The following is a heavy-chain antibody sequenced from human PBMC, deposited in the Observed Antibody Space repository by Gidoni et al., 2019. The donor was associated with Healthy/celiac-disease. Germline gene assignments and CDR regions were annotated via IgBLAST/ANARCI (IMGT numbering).Heavy chain of an antibody. D-gene: IGHD3-3*01. Sequence: STYYNPSLKSRVTISVDTSKNQFSLKLSSVTAADTAVYYCARGRAPKSLRFLEWSDRSYYFDYWGQGTLVTVSS. CDR2: ST. J-gene: IGHJ4*02. V-gene: IGHV4-30-2*05. CDR3: ARGRAPKSLRFLEWSDRSYYFDY.